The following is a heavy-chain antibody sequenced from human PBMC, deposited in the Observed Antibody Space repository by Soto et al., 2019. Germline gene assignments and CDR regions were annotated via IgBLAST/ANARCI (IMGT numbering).Heavy chain of an antibody. V-gene: IGHV4-34*01. CDR1: GGSFSGYY. D-gene: IGHD6-13*01. J-gene: IGHJ4*02. CDR2: INHSGST. CDR3: ARGRRMNSSSWRLDY. Sequence: SETLSLTCAVYGGSFSGYYWSWIRQPPGKGLEWIGEINHSGSTNYNPSLKSRVTISVDTSKNQFSLKLSSVTAADTAVYYCARGRRMNSSSWRLDYWGQGTLVTVSS.